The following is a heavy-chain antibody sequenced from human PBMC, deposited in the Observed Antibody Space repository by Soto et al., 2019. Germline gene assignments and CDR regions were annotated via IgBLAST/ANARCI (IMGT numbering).Heavy chain of an antibody. Sequence: QVQLVQSGAEVKKPGASVKVSCKASGYTFPNQGLHWVRQAPGHRREWMGWINVGNGVTKYSQKFQGRVSISRDTCASTGYMELSSLTYEDTAVYYCARDPLWFGELSSFDYWGQGTLVTVSS. J-gene: IGHJ4*02. CDR3: ARDPLWFGELSSFDY. D-gene: IGHD3-10*01. CDR2: INVGNGVT. CDR1: GYTFPNQG. V-gene: IGHV1-3*01.